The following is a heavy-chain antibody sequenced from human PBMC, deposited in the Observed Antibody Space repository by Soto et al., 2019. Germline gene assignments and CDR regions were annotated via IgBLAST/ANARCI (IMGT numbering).Heavy chain of an antibody. J-gene: IGHJ6*02. Sequence: GESLKISCKGSGYSFPSYWIGWVRQMPGKGPEWMGIIYPADSDTRYSPSFQGQVTISADKSISTAYLQWSSLTASDTAMYYCAKTTAYYYYGLDVWGQGTSVTVS. D-gene: IGHD4-17*01. CDR3: AKTTAYYYYGLDV. CDR1: GYSFPSYW. CDR2: IYPADSDT. V-gene: IGHV5-51*01.